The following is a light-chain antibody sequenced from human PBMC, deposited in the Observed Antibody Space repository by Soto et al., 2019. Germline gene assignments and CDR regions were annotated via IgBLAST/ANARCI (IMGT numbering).Light chain of an antibody. CDR2: GAS. CDR3: QQYGASPLT. CDR1: RHVYINA. J-gene: IGKJ3*01. V-gene: IGKV3-20*01. Sequence: VVLTQSPATLSLSPGDRATLSCRASRHVYINALGWYQQKPGRTPTLLIYGASTRATDIPDRFSATGSGTDFSLTISGVEPEGSAVYYCQQYGASPLTFGAGTRLEI.